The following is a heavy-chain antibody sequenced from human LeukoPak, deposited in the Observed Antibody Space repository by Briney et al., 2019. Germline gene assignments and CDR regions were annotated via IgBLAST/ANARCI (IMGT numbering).Heavy chain of an antibody. D-gene: IGHD1-14*01. Sequence: SQTLSLTCTVSGGSISSGSYYWSWIRQPAGKGLGWIGRIYTSGSTNYNPSLKSRVTISVDTSKNQFSLKLSSVTAADTAVYYCARDAGGRANRDYWGQGTLVTVSS. J-gene: IGHJ4*02. V-gene: IGHV4-61*02. CDR3: ARDAGGRANRDY. CDR2: IYTSGST. CDR1: GGSISSGSYY.